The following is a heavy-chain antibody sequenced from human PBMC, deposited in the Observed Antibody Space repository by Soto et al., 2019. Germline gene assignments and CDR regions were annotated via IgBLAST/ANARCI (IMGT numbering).Heavy chain of an antibody. D-gene: IGHD3-16*01. Sequence: PSETLSLTCTVSGGSISSGGYYWSWIRQHPGKGLEWIGYIYYSGSTYYNPSLKSRVTISVDTSKNQFSLKLSSVTAADTAVYYCASGLSWRGINFDYWGQGTLVTVSS. CDR3: ASGLSWRGINFDY. V-gene: IGHV4-31*03. J-gene: IGHJ4*02. CDR1: GGSISSGGYY. CDR2: IYYSGST.